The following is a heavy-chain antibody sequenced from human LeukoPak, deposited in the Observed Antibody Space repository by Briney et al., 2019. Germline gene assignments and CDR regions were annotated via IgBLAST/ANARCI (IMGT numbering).Heavy chain of an antibody. CDR3: ARGLRYSSGWYYFDY. CDR2: IDSTGDT. CDR1: GFTFSSYD. D-gene: IGHD6-19*01. V-gene: IGHV3-13*01. Sequence: GGSLRLSCAASGFTFSSYDMHWVRQVTGKGLEWVSAIDSTGDTYYPGSVKGRFTISRDNAKNSLYLQMNSLRAGDTAVYYCARGLRYSSGWYYFDYWGQGTLVTVSS. J-gene: IGHJ4*02.